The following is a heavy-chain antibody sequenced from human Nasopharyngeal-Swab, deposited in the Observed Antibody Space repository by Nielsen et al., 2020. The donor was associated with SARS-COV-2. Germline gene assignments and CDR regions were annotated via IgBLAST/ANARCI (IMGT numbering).Heavy chain of an antibody. Sequence: GGSLRLSCADSGFTFSNYWMSWVRQAPGKGLEWVANIKEDGSAKYYVDSVKGRFTISRDNAEKSLYLEMNSLRAEDTAVYYCARDYRTYYYDSSGYYASYYYGMDVWGQGTTVTVSS. CDR1: GFTFSNYW. J-gene: IGHJ6*02. CDR2: IKEDGSAK. D-gene: IGHD3-22*01. CDR3: ARDYRTYYYDSSGYYASYYYGMDV. V-gene: IGHV3-7*01.